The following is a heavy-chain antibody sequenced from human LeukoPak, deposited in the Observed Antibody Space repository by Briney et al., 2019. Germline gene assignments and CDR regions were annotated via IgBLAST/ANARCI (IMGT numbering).Heavy chain of an antibody. CDR3: ARDEGGWEHFDY. CDR1: GDSISSYY. V-gene: IGHV4-59*01. Sequence: KPSETLSLTCTVSGDSISSYYWSWIRQPPGKGLEWIGYIYYSGVTNYNPSLKSRVTISVDTSKNQFSLKLSSVTAADTAVYYCARDEGGWEHFDYWGQGTLVTVSS. J-gene: IGHJ4*02. CDR2: IYYSGVT. D-gene: IGHD1-26*01.